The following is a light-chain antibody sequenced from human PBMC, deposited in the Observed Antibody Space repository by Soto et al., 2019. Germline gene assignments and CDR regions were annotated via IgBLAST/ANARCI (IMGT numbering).Light chain of an antibody. J-gene: IGKJ5*01. CDR3: QKNYSSPSIT. CDR1: QSVSNNY. CDR2: GAS. Sequence: EIVLTQSPGTLSLSPGERATLSCRASQSVSNNYLAWYQQKPGQAPRLLIYGASNRATGIPDRFSGTGSGTEFTLTITSLQPEDFATYYCQKNYSSPSITFGQGTRLEIK. V-gene: IGKV3-20*01.